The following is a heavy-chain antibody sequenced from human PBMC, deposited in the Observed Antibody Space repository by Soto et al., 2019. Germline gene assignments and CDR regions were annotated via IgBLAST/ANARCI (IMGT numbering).Heavy chain of an antibody. V-gene: IGHV4-34*01. J-gene: IGHJ3*02. CDR1: GGSVNSGNYY. CDR3: ARVEQGTATTVVDAFDI. Sequence: QVQLQQWGAGLLKPSETLSLTCAVFGGSVNSGNYYWSWIRQPPGKGLEWIGEMSHSGGAHFNPSLRRRVTRSVDTSKNQFSLKMSSVTAADTALYYCARVEQGTATTVVDAFDIWGPGTMVTVSS. CDR2: MSHSGGA. D-gene: IGHD1-1*01.